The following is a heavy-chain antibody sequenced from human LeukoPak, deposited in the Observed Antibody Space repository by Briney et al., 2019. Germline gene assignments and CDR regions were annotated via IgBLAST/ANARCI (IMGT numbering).Heavy chain of an antibody. V-gene: IGHV3-7*01. CDR3: ARGGFFRPYDY. CDR2: IKKDGGQK. Sequence: GGSLRLSCAASGFTFSSYGMHWVRQAPGKGLEWVATIKKDGGQKDYGDSVRGRFTVSRDSATSSVYLQMNGLTGEDTAVYFCARGGFFRPYDYWGPGILVTVSS. J-gene: IGHJ4*01. CDR1: GFTFSSYG. D-gene: IGHD1-26*01.